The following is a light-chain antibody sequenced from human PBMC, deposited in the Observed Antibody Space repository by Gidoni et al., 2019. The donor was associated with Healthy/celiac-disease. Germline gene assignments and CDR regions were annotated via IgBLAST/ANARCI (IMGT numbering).Light chain of an antibody. V-gene: IGKV1-39*01. CDR2: AAS. Sequence: DIQMTQPPSSLSASVGDRVTITCRASQSIISYLNWYQQKPGKAPKFLIYAASSLQSGVPSRFSGSGSGTDFTLTISSLQPEEFATYYCQQSYSTPPWTFGQGTKVEIK. CDR3: QQSYSTPPWT. CDR1: QSIISY. J-gene: IGKJ1*01.